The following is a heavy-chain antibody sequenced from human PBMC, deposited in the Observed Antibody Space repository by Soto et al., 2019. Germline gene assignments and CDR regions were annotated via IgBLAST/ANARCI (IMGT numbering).Heavy chain of an antibody. CDR1: GFTFSSYG. J-gene: IGHJ4*02. D-gene: IGHD6-13*01. CDR3: ARAGIPGIAAAGHFDY. CDR2: IWYDGSNK. Sequence: GGSLRLSCAASGFTFSSYGMHWVRQAPGKGLEWVAVIWYDGSNKYYADSVKGRFTISRDNSKNTLYLQMNSLRAEDTAVYYCARAGIPGIAAAGHFDYWGQGTLVTVSS. V-gene: IGHV3-33*01.